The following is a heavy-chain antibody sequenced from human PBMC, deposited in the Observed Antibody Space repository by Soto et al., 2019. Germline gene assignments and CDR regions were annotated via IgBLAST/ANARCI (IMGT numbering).Heavy chain of an antibody. CDR1: GGSISSSNW. D-gene: IGHD3-16*01. CDR2: IYHSGST. CDR3: ARGGTPHPKGYYFDY. J-gene: IGHJ4*02. V-gene: IGHV4-4*02. Sequence: QVQLQESGPGLVKPSGTLSLTCAVSGGSISSSNWWSWVRQPPGKGLEWIGEIYHSGSTNYNPSLKRRVTKSVDKSKNQFSLKLSSVTAADTAVYYCARGGTPHPKGYYFDYWGQGTLVTVSS.